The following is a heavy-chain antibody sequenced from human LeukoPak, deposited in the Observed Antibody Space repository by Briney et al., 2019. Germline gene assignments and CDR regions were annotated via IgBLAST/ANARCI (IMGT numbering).Heavy chain of an antibody. Sequence: SETLSLTCTVSGYSISSGYYWGWIRQPPGKGLEWIGSIYHSGSTYYNPSLKSRVTISVDTSKNQFSLKLSSVTAADTAVYYCARDRGGATDYWGQGTLVTVSS. CDR2: IYHSGST. CDR3: ARDRGGATDY. J-gene: IGHJ4*02. D-gene: IGHD1-26*01. V-gene: IGHV4-38-2*02. CDR1: GYSISSGYY.